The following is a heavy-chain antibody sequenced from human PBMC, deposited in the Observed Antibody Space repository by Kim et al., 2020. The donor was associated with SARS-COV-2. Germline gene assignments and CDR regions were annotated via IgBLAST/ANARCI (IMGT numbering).Heavy chain of an antibody. Sequence: GGSLRLSCAASGFTFSSYSMNWVRQAPGKGLEWVSYISSSSSTIYYADSVKGRFTISRDNAKNSLYLQMNSLRDEDTAVYYCARTLGARHYYYYGMDVWGQGTTVTVSS. V-gene: IGHV3-48*02. CDR2: ISSSSSTI. CDR3: ARTLGARHYYYYGMDV. D-gene: IGHD6-6*01. CDR1: GFTFSSYS. J-gene: IGHJ6*02.